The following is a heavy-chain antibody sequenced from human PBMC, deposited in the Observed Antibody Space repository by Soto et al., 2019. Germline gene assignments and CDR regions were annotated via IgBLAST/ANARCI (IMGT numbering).Heavy chain of an antibody. CDR1: GGTFSSYA. CDR2: INPSGGST. CDR3: ACLLRFFGEPTPGIDY. Sequence: GSVKVSCKASGGTFSSYAISWVRQAPGQGLEWMGGINPSGGSTSYAQKFQGRVTMTRDTSTSTVYMELSSLRSEDTAVYYCACLLRFFGEPTPGIDYWGQGTLVTVSS. D-gene: IGHD3-3*01. J-gene: IGHJ4*02. V-gene: IGHV1-46*01.